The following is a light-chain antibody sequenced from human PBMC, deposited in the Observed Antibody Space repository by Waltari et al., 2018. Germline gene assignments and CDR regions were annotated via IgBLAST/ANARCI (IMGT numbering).Light chain of an antibody. CDR2: DVT. CDR1: SSAIGAYTH. CDR3: ASHTTASAVV. V-gene: IGLV2-14*03. Sequence: QSALTQTASVSGSPGQSVTISCTGPSSAIGAYTHAPWYQQHPGKVPNLIIYDVTKRPSGVSNRFSGSKSDNTASLTISGLLAEDEADYYCASHTTASAVVFGGGTKLTVL. J-gene: IGLJ3*02.